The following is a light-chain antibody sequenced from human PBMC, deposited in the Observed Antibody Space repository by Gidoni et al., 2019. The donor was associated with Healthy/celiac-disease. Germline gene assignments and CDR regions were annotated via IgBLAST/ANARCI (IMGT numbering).Light chain of an antibody. CDR1: QSVSSSY. J-gene: IGKJ1*01. V-gene: IGKV3-20*01. CDR3: QQYGSSPLTWT. Sequence: IALTQSPGTLSLSPGERATLSCRASQSVSSSYLAWYQQQPGQVSRLLIYGASSRATGIPDRFSGSGSGTDFTLIISRLEPEDFAVYYCQQYGSSPLTWTFXQXTKVEIK. CDR2: GAS.